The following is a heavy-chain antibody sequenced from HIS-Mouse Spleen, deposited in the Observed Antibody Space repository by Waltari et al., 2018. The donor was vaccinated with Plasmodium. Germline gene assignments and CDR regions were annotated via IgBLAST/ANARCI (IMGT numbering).Heavy chain of an antibody. Sequence: QLQLQESGPGLVKPSETLSLTCTVSGCSIRRSSYYWGWIRQPPGKGLEWIGSIYYSGSTYYNPSLKSRVTISVDTSKNQFSLKLSSVTAADTAVYYCARRGGSYYYFDYWGQGTLVTVSS. CDR2: IYYSGST. CDR3: ARRGGSYYYFDY. CDR1: GCSIRRSSYY. J-gene: IGHJ4*02. V-gene: IGHV4-39*01. D-gene: IGHD1-26*01.